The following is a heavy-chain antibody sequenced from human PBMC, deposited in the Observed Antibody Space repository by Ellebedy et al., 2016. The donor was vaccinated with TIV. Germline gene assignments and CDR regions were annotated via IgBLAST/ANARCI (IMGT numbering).Heavy chain of an antibody. CDR1: GFSFSSYW. D-gene: IGHD6-6*01. J-gene: IGHJ4*02. V-gene: IGHV3-7*01. CDR3: ARDKFSSSTGGSKFNY. CDR2: IKEDGSEK. Sequence: GGSLRLXXAASGFSFSSYWMSWVRQAPGKGLEWVANIKEDGSEKHYVGSVEGRFTISRGNVKHSLYLQMNSLRAEDTAMYYCARDKFSSSTGGSKFNYWGQGTLVTVSS.